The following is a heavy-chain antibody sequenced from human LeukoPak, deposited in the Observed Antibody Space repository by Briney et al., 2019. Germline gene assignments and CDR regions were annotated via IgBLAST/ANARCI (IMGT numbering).Heavy chain of an antibody. V-gene: IGHV5-51*01. CDR1: GYSFTSYW. J-gene: IGHJ5*02. CDR2: IYPGDSDT. D-gene: IGHD3-10*01. Sequence: GESLKISCKGSGYSFTSYWIGWVRQMPGKGLEWMGIIYPGDSDTRYSPSFQGQVTISADKSISTAYLQWSSLKASDTAMYYCARSIIMVRGVINWFDPWGQGTLVTVSS. CDR3: ARSIIMVRGVINWFDP.